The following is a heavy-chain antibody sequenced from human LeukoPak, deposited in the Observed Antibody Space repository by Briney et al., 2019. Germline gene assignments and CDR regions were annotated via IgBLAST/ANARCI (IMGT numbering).Heavy chain of an antibody. Sequence: GGSLRLSCVVSGFTFSGSAVHWVRQASGKGLEWVGRIRSKANNYATAYAASVKGRFTISRDDSKNTAYLQMNSLKTEDTAVYYCTGDNFDSSVMFDYWGQGTLVTVST. V-gene: IGHV3-73*01. CDR1: GFTFSGSA. D-gene: IGHD3-22*01. J-gene: IGHJ4*02. CDR3: TGDNFDSSVMFDY. CDR2: IRSKANNYAT.